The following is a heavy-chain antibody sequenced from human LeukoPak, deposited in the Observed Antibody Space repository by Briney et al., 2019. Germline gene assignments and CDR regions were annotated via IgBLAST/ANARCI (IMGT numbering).Heavy chain of an antibody. CDR3: AREYSSSSANYYYYMDV. CDR1: GYTFTGYY. Sequence: ASVKVSCKASGYTFTGYYMHWVRQAPGQGLEWMGWINPNSGGTNYAQKFQGRVTMTRDTSISTAYMELSRLRSDDMAVYYCAREYSSSSANYYYYMDVWGKGTTVTVSS. V-gene: IGHV1-2*02. J-gene: IGHJ6*03. D-gene: IGHD6-6*01. CDR2: INPNSGGT.